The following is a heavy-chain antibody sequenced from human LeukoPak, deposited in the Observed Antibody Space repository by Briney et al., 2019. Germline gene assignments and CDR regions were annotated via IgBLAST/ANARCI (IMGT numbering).Heavy chain of an antibody. D-gene: IGHD3-3*01. CDR3: ARDNYDFWSGNLLDYFDY. CDR1: GFTFSSYA. Sequence: GSLTLSCAASGFTFSSYAMSWIRQPAGKGLERIGRIYTSGSTNYNPSLKSRVTMSVDTSKNQFSLKLSSVTAADTAVYYCARDNYDFWSGNLLDYFDYWGQGTLVTVSS. J-gene: IGHJ4*02. CDR2: IYTSGST. V-gene: IGHV4-4*07.